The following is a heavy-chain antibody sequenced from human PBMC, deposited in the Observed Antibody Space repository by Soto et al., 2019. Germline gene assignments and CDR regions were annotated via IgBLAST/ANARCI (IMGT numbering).Heavy chain of an antibody. Sequence: SVKVSCKASGGTFSSYTISWVRQAPGQGLEWMGRIIPILGIANYAQKFQGRVTITADKSTSTAYMELSSLRSEDTAVYYCARDRGYCSSTSCYGFDYWGQGTLVTVSS. CDR3: ARDRGYCSSTSCYGFDY. CDR1: GGTFSSYT. V-gene: IGHV1-69*04. J-gene: IGHJ4*02. D-gene: IGHD2-2*01. CDR2: IIPILGIA.